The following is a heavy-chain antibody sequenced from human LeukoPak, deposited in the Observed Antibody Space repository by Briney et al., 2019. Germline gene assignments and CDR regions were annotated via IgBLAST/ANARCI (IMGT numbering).Heavy chain of an antibody. J-gene: IGHJ3*02. V-gene: IGHV3-15*01. CDR2: IKSKTDGGTT. Sequence: PGGSLRLSCAASGFTFSNAWMSWVRQAPGKGLEWVGRIKSKTDGGTTDYAAPVKGRFTISRDNAKNSLYLQMNSLRAEDTAVYYCAREGNCSSTSCYTGAFDIWGQGTMVTVSS. CDR1: GFTFSNAW. CDR3: AREGNCSSTSCYTGAFDI. D-gene: IGHD2-2*02.